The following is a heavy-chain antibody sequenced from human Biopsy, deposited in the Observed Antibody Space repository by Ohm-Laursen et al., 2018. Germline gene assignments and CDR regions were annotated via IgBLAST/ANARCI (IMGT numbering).Heavy chain of an antibody. J-gene: IGHJ4*02. Sequence: TLSLLRSVCVPFNKRLYWRWTRQPSAKGLQWIAFLSHTGYTSYNTYLTSQVNISVDTSKSQFSLKLNSATVGDPGVYYCARSRNYGGGMYFDSWGQGSLVTVSS. V-gene: IGHV4-59*08. D-gene: IGHD3-16*01. CDR3: ARSRNYGGGMYFDS. CDR2: LSHTGYT. CDR1: VPFNKRLY.